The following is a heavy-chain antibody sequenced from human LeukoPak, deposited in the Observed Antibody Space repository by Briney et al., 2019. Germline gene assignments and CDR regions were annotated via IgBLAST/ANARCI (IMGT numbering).Heavy chain of an antibody. CDR2: IIPIFGTA. CDR3: ARSEDIVVVPAAPLYYYYGMDV. V-gene: IGHV1-69*13. Sequence: SVKVSCKASGGTFSSYAISWVRQAPGQGLEWMGGIIPIFGTANYAQKFQGRVTITADESTSTAYMELSSLRSEDMAVYYCARSEDIVVVPAAPLYYYYGMDVWGQGTTVTVSS. CDR1: GGTFSSYA. J-gene: IGHJ6*02. D-gene: IGHD2-2*01.